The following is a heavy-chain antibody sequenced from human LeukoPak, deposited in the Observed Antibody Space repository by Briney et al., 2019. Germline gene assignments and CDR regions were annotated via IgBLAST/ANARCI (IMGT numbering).Heavy chain of an antibody. V-gene: IGHV3-23*01. Sequence: SGGSLRLSCAASGFSISTYAMSWVRQTPGKGLEWVSAVSGSGVTTYYADSVKGRFTISRDNAKNSLYLQMNSLRAEDTAVYYCAREGGGPLDPWGQGTLVTVSS. CDR3: AREGGGPLDP. D-gene: IGHD3-16*01. CDR1: GFSISTYA. J-gene: IGHJ5*02. CDR2: VSGSGVTT.